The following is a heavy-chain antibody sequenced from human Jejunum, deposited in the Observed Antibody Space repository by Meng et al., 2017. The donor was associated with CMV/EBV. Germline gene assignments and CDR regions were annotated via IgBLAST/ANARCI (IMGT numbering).Heavy chain of an antibody. CDR1: GGSISSSNYH. D-gene: IGHD4-23*01. J-gene: IGHJ4*02. CDR2: IYYSGIT. V-gene: IGHV4-39*07. Sequence: QPQLQESGPGLVNPSETLPLTCTGSGGSISSSNYHWGWIRQPPGKGLEWIGSIYYSGITYYNPSLKRRVTISVDTSKNQFSLKLSSVTAADTAVYYCARDRTTTGVNYFDYWGQGTLVTVSS. CDR3: ARDRTTTGVNYFDY.